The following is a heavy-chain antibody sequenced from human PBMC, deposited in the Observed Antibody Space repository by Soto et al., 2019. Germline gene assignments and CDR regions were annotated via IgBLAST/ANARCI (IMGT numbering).Heavy chain of an antibody. CDR3: AKNLVTMVRGVRDYYYYGMDV. CDR1: GFTFSSYG. D-gene: IGHD3-10*01. CDR2: ISYDGSNK. Sequence: PGESLKISCAASGFTFSSYGMHWVRQAPGKGLEWVAVISYDGSNKYYADSVKGRFTISRDNSKNTLYLQMNSLRAEDTAVYYCAKNLVTMVRGVRDYYYYGMDVWGQGTTVTVSS. V-gene: IGHV3-30*18. J-gene: IGHJ6*02.